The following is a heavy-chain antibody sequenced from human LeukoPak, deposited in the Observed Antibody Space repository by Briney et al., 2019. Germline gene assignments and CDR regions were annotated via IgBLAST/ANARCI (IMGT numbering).Heavy chain of an antibody. V-gene: IGHV3-21*01. J-gene: IGHJ6*03. D-gene: IGHD2-21*01. CDR2: ISSSSSYI. CDR3: ARDNPGGGDPPRRRKAYYYYYYMDV. CDR1: GFTFSSYN. Sequence: GGSLRLSCAASGFTFSSYNMNWVRQAPGKGLEWVSSISSSSSYIYYADSVKGRFTISRDNAKSSLYLQMNSLRAEDTAVYYCARDNPGGGDPPRRRKAYYYYYYMDVWGKGTTVTVSS.